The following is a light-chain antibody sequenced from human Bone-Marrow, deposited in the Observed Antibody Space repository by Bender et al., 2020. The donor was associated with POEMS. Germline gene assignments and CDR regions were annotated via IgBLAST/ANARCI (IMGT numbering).Light chain of an antibody. J-gene: IGLJ2*01. CDR3: QEWDSSPDHPV. CDR1: TLENKY. Sequence: SYEVTQPPSVSVSPGQTASITCSGDTLENKYTCWYQKKPGQSPVLVIYQDTKRPSGIPERFSGTNSGNTATLTISRVEAGDEADYYCQEWDSSPDHPVFGGGTKLTVL. V-gene: IGLV3-1*01. CDR2: QDT.